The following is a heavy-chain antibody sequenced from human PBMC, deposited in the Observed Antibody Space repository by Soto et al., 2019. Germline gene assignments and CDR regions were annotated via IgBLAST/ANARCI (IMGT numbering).Heavy chain of an antibody. CDR3: TTGDDSSSWYGIYY. V-gene: IGHV3-15*07. D-gene: IGHD6-13*01. CDR1: GFTFANAW. CDR2: INSRSDGGPT. Sequence: EVQLVESGGGLVKPGGALRLSCTGSGFTFANAWMNWVRQAPGKGLEWVGRINSRSDGGPTDYAAPVNGRFNISRDDSSNTLFLQINSLKAEDTAVYYCTTGDDSSSWYGIYYWGQGTLVTVSS. J-gene: IGHJ4*02.